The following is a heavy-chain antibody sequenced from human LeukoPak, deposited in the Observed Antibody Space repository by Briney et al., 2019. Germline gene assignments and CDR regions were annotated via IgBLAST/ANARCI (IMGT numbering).Heavy chain of an antibody. CDR2: INQDGSEK. V-gene: IGHV3-7*01. Sequence: PGGSLRLSCGASGFTFDDYWMSWVRQAPGQGLEWVANINQDGSEKYYLDSAKGRFTISRDNAKNSLYLQMNSLRAEDTAVYYCARHRIASPETDTFDIWGQGTMVTVSS. J-gene: IGHJ3*02. D-gene: IGHD6-13*01. CDR1: GFTFDDYW. CDR3: ARHRIASPETDTFDI.